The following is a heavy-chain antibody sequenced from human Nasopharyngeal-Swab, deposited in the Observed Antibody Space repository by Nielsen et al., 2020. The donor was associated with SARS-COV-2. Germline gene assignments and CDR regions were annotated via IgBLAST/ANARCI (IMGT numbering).Heavy chain of an antibody. J-gene: IGHJ4*02. Sequence: GESLKISCAASAFTISSNGMHWVRQAPGKGLEWVAYISSSSSTSYYADSVKGRFTISRDNPKNSLHLQMNSLRDEDTAVYYCARDVAIVGATLYNWGQGTLVTVSS. CDR1: AFTISSNG. CDR2: ISSSSSTS. CDR3: ARDVAIVGATLYN. D-gene: IGHD1-26*01. V-gene: IGHV3-48*02.